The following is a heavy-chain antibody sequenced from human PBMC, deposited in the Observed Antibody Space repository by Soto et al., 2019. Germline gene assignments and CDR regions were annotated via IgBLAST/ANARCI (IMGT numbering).Heavy chain of an antibody. CDR3: AREAEDLTSNLDY. Sequence: EVQLVESGGGLVTPGGSLRLSCAASGFTFTRYSMNWVRQAPGTGLEWVSSISSTTNYIYYGDSMKGRFTISRDNAKNSLYLEMNSLRAEDTAVYYCAREAEDLTSNLDYWGQGTLGTGSA. CDR1: GFTFTRYS. V-gene: IGHV3-21*06. J-gene: IGHJ4*02. CDR2: ISSTTNYI.